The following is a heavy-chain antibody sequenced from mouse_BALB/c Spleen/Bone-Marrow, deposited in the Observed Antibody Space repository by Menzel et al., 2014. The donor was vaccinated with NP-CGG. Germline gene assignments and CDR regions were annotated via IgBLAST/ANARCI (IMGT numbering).Heavy chain of an antibody. CDR3: ARELGRRAMDY. D-gene: IGHD4-1*01. V-gene: IGHV1-54*01. Sequence: QVHVKQSGAELVRPGTSVQVSCKASGYAFTNYWIEWIKQSPGQGLEWIGVINPGSGGANYNEKFKGKATLTADKSSSTAYIQFSSLTSDDSAVYFCARELGRRAMDYWGQGTSVTVSS. CDR2: INPGSGGA. J-gene: IGHJ4*01. CDR1: GYAFTNYW.